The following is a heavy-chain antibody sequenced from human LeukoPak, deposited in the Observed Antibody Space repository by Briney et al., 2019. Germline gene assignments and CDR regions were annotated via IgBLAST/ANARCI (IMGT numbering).Heavy chain of an antibody. D-gene: IGHD3-9*01. J-gene: IGHJ4*02. CDR1: GFTFSSYS. V-gene: IGHV3-48*04. CDR3: AREGNYHILTGYYTSLFDY. Sequence: GGSLRLSCAASGFTFSSYSINWVRQAPGKGVEWVSYISSSSSTIYYADSVRGRFTISRDNAKNSLYLQMNSLRAEDTSVYYCAREGNYHILTGYYTSLFDYWGQGTLVTVSS. CDR2: ISSSSSTI.